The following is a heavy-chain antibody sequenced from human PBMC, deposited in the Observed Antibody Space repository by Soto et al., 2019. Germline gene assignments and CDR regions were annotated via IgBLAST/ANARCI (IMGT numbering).Heavy chain of an antibody. CDR1: GGTFSGYA. J-gene: IGHJ4*02. Sequence: ASVKVSFKASGGTFSGYAISWVRQAPGQGLEWMGGIIPIFGTANYAQKFQGRVTITADESTSTAYMELSSLRSEDTAVYYCARGREYYYDSSGYYFDYWGQGTLVTVSS. D-gene: IGHD3-22*01. CDR3: ARGREYYYDSSGYYFDY. CDR2: IIPIFGTA. V-gene: IGHV1-69*13.